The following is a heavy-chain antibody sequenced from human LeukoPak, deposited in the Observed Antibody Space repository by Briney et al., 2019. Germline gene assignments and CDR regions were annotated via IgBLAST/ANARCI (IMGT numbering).Heavy chain of an antibody. J-gene: IGHJ4*02. CDR1: GFTFSSYA. V-gene: IGHV3-23*01. CDR2: LSGSGGST. CDR3: AREAAYYFDY. Sequence: GGSLRLSCAASGFTFSSYAMSWVRQAPGKGLEWVSALSGSGGSTYYADSVKGRFTISRDNAKNSLYLQMNSLRAEDMAVYYCAREAAYYFDYWGQGSLVTVSS.